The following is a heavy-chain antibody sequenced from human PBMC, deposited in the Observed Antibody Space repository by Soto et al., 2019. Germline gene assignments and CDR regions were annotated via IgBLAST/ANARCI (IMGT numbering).Heavy chain of an antibody. Sequence: PGGSLRLSCETSGFSFSVYGMHWVRQAPGKGLEWVAVIWYDASKQFYAASVEGRFTISRDNSKAILYLQMNSLRAEDTAVYYCAAWAEGATEVHWGQGTLVT. CDR2: IWYDASKQ. CDR1: GFSFSVYG. CDR3: AAWAEGATEVH. J-gene: IGHJ4*02. D-gene: IGHD2-15*01. V-gene: IGHV3-33*01.